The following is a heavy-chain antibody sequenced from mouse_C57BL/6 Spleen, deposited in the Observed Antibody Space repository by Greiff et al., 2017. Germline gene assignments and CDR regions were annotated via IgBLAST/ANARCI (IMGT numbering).Heavy chain of an antibody. D-gene: IGHD1-1*01. CDR1: GYTFTRYW. CDR2: LYPYTGGT. CDR3: ARDTTVVGTY. V-gene: IGHV1-72*01. J-gene: IGHJ3*01. Sequence: QVQLQPPGAELVQPGASVPLSCKASGYTFTRYWMHWVKPRPGRGLEWIVRLYPYTGGTKYNEKFKSKATLTVDKPSSTAYMQLSSRTSEYSAVYYCARDTTVVGTYWGQETLVTVSA.